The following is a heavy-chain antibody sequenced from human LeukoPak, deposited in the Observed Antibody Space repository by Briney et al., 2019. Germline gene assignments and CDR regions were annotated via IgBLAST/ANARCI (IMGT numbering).Heavy chain of an antibody. CDR2: ISSSANT. D-gene: IGHD3-22*01. Sequence: SETLSLTCTVSGDSISSGDYYWSWIRQPPGKGLEWIGSISSSANTNYNPSLKIRVTISVYTSKNQFSLKLSSVTAADTAVYFGARGPYSYDSSGAFDIWGQGTMVTVSS. J-gene: IGHJ3*02. CDR1: GDSISSGDYY. V-gene: IGHV4-61*02. CDR3: ARGPYSYDSSGAFDI.